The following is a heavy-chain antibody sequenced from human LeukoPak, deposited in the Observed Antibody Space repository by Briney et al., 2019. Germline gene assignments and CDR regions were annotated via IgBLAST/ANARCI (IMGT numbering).Heavy chain of an antibody. D-gene: IGHD6-6*01. CDR3: ARVRSIAALSDY. J-gene: IGHJ4*02. CDR1: GGSVSSGSYY. CDR2: IYYSGST. V-gene: IGHV4-61*01. Sequence: SETLSLTCTVSGGSVSSGSYYWSWIRHPPGKGLEWIGYIYYSGSTNYNPSLKSRVTISVDTSKNQFSLKLSSVTAADTAVYYCARVRSIAALSDYWGQGTLVTVSS.